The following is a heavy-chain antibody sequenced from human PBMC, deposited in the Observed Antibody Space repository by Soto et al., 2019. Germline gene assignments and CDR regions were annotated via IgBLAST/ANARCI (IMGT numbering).Heavy chain of an antibody. CDR1: AFTFSRYW. Sequence: EVQLVESGGGLVQPGGSLRLSCAASAFTFSRYWMIWVRQAPGKGLEWLANINQDGGVKYYVDSVRGRFTISRDNAKNSLYLKMNSLSAGETAVYYWARPHSSTVAFGVWGPGTMVTVSS. CDR3: ARPHSSTVAFGV. V-gene: IGHV3-7*01. CDR2: INQDGGVK. J-gene: IGHJ3*01. D-gene: IGHD2-8*02.